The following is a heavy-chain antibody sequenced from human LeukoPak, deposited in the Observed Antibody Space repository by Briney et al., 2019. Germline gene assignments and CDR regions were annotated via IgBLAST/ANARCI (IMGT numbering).Heavy chain of an antibody. CDR3: ARVLFNSGYDY. J-gene: IGHJ4*02. D-gene: IGHD3-9*01. V-gene: IGHV1-2*02. CDR1: GYTFTGAY. CDR2: INPNSGET. Sequence: ASVKVSCKPSGYTFTGAYVHWVRQAPGQGLEWMGWINPNSGETKFAQKFQGRVTMTRDTSISTVYMDLSGLRSDDTAVYYCARVLFNSGYDYWGQGSLVTVSS.